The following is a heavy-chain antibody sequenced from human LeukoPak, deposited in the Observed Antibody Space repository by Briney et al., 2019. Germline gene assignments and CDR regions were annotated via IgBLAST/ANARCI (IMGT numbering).Heavy chain of an antibody. D-gene: IGHD6-6*01. CDR1: GYTFTGYY. CDR2: INPNSGGT. V-gene: IGHV1-2*02. J-gene: IGHJ4*02. Sequence: ASVKVSCKASGYTFTGYYMHWVRQAPGQGLEWMGWINPNSGGTNYAQKFQGRVTMTRDTSISTAYMELSRLRSDDTAVYYCARVASIAALAEIFDYWGQGTLVTVSS. CDR3: ARVASIAALAEIFDY.